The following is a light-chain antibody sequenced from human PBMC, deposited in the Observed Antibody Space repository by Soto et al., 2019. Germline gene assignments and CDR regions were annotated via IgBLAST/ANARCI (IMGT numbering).Light chain of an antibody. CDR2: GAS. V-gene: IGKV3-20*01. Sequence: EIVLTQSPGTLSLSPGERATLSCRASQSVSSSYLAWYQQKPGQAPRLLIYGASSRATGIPDRFSGSGSGTDFTLTISRLEPEXXXXXXXXXXXXSPPTFGGGTKVEIK. J-gene: IGKJ4*01. CDR3: XXXXXSPPT. CDR1: QSVSSSY.